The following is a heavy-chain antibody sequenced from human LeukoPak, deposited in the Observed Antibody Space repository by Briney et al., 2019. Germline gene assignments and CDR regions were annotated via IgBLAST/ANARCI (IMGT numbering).Heavy chain of an antibody. D-gene: IGHD2-2*01. Sequence: GGSLRLSCAASGFTFSTYSMNWVRQAPGKGLEWVAVIWYDGSNKYYADSVKGRFTISRDNSKNTLYLQMNSLRAEDTAVYYCARGSCSSTSCYRGDYYYGMDVWGQGTTVTVSS. CDR2: IWYDGSNK. V-gene: IGHV3-33*08. J-gene: IGHJ6*02. CDR3: ARGSCSSTSCYRGDYYYGMDV. CDR1: GFTFSTYS.